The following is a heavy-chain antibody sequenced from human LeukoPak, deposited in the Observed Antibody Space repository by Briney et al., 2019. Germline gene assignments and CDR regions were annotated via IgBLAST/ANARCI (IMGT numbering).Heavy chain of an antibody. CDR1: GGSISNSGYY. CDR3: ARLAILTSYYDYFHH. CDR2: IHYGGST. V-gene: IGHV4-39*01. D-gene: IGHD3-9*01. Sequence: PSETLSLTCNVSGGSISNSGYYWGWIRQPPGKGLEWIGSIHYGGSTYYNPSLRSRVIISADTSRNQLSLKLSSVTATDTAVYYCARLAILTSYYDYFHHWGQGTLVTVSS. J-gene: IGHJ1*01.